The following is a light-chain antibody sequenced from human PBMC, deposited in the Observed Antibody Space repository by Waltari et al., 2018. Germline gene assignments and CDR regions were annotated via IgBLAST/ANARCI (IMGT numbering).Light chain of an antibody. CDR1: SRATGSYNV. J-gene: IGLJ3*02. CDR2: GVN. CDR3: SSYAGSVV. Sequence: QSALTQPASVSGSRGPSITISCTGSSRATGSYNVVSWYQHHPGKAPKRLIYGVNNRPSGVSNLFSGSKSGNTASLTISGLQAEDEADYYCSSYAGSVVFGGGTKLTVL. V-gene: IGLV2-23*02.